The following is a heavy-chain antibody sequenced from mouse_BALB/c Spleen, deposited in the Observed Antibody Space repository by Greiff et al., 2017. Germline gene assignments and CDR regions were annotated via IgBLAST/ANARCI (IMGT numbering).Heavy chain of an antibody. CDR1: GFSLTSYG. CDR2: IWAGGST. CDR3: AREKYGNYAYYYAMDY. J-gene: IGHJ4*01. V-gene: IGHV2-9*02. Sequence: QVQLKESGPGLVAPSQSLSITCTVSGFSLTSYGVHWVRQPPGKGLEWLGVIWAGGSTNYNSALMSRLSISKDNSKSQVFLKMNSLQTDDTAMYYCAREKYGNYAYYYAMDYWGQGTSVTVSS. D-gene: IGHD2-10*02.